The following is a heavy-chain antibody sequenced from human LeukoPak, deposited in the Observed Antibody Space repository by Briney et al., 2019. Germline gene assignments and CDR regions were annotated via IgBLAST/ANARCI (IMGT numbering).Heavy chain of an antibody. J-gene: IGHJ6*03. V-gene: IGHV4-39*07. CDR3: ARHTRRDIVVVPAANPLYYYYYMDV. D-gene: IGHD2-2*01. CDR1: GGSISSSSYY. CDR2: IYYSGST. Sequence: SETLSLTCTVSGGSISSSSYYWGWIRQPPGKGLEWIGSIYYSGSTYYNPSLKSRVTISVDTSKNQFSLKLSSVTAADTAMYYCARHTRRDIVVVPAANPLYYYYYMDVWGKGTTVTVSS.